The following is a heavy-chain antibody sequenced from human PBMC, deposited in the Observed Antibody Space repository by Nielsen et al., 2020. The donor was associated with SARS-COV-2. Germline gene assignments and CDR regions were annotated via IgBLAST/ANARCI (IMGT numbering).Heavy chain of an antibody. Sequence: GESLKISCAASGFTFSSYAVSWVRQAPGKGLEWVSAISGSGGSTYYADSVKGRFTISRDNSKNTLYLQMNSLRAEDTAVYYCAEDLGYYYDSSGLTRGWGQGTLVTVSS. CDR3: AEDLGYYYDSSGLTRG. J-gene: IGHJ4*02. CDR2: ISGSGGST. CDR1: GFTFSSYA. D-gene: IGHD3-22*01. V-gene: IGHV3-23*01.